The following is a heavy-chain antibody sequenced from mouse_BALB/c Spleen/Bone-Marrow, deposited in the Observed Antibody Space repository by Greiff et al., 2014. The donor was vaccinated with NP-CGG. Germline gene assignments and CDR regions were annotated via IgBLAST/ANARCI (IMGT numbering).Heavy chain of an antibody. Sequence: QVQLKESGPGLVAPSQSLTITCTVSGFSLASYGIHWVRQPPGKGLEWLGVIWAGGATNYNSALMSRLSISKDNSKSQVFLKMNSLQTDDTAMFYCTREREGDGYYDFDYWGQGTIFTVSS. CDR3: TREREGDGYYDFDY. J-gene: IGHJ2*01. V-gene: IGHV2-9*02. CDR2: IWAGGAT. CDR1: GFSLASYG. D-gene: IGHD2-3*01.